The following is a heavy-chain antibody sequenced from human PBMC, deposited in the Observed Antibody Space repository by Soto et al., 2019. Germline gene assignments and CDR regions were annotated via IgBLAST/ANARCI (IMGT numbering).Heavy chain of an antibody. J-gene: IGHJ4*02. V-gene: IGHV2-5*02. CDR2: IYWDDDK. D-gene: IGHD3-16*01. CDR3: AHTYDYVSEGFRPRSYFDY. Sequence: QITLKESGPTLVKPTQTLTLTCTFSGFSLSTSGVGVGWIRQPPGKALEWLALIYWDDDKRYRPSLKSRLTSTKDTSKNQVVLTMTNMDPVDTATYYCAHTYDYVSEGFRPRSYFDYWGQGTLVTVSS. CDR1: GFSLSTSGVG.